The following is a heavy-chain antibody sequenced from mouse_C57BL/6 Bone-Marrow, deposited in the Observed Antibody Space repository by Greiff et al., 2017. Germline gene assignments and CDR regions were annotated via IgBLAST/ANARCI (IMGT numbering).Heavy chain of an antibody. CDR3: ARGLLRRFDY. J-gene: IGHJ2*01. Sequence: QVQLQQPGAELVMPGASVKLSCKASGYTFTSYWMHWVKQRPGQGLEWIGEIDPSDSYTNYNQKFKGKSTLTVDKSSSTAYMQLSSLTSEDSAVYYCARGLLRRFDYWGQGTTLTVSS. CDR1: GYTFTSYW. V-gene: IGHV1-69*01. D-gene: IGHD2-3*01. CDR2: IDPSDSYT.